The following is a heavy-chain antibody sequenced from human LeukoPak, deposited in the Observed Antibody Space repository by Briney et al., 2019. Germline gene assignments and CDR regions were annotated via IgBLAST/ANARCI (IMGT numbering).Heavy chain of an antibody. CDR3: ARDNTVVAANYYYYYMDV. Sequence: GGSLRLSCAASGFTFSDYYMSWIRQAPGKGLEWVSYISSSGSTIYYADSVKGRFTISRDNAKNSLYLQMNSLRAEDTAVYYCARDNTVVAANYYYYYMDVWGKGTTVTVSS. V-gene: IGHV3-11*04. D-gene: IGHD2-15*01. CDR1: GFTFSDYY. CDR2: ISSSGSTI. J-gene: IGHJ6*03.